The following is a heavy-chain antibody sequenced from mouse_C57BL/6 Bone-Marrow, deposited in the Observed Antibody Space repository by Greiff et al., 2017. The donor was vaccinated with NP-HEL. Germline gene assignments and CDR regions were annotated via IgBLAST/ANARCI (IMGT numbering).Heavy chain of an antibody. CDR1: GYTFTSYW. CDR3: ARWDRMVDD. J-gene: IGHJ4*01. Sequence: VQLQQPGAELVRPGTSVKLSCKASGYTFTSYWMHWVKQRPGQGLEWIGVIDPSDSYTNYNQKFKGKATLTVDTSSSTAYMQLSSLTSEDSAVYYCARWDRMVDDWGKGTSVTVSS. V-gene: IGHV1-59*01. CDR2: IDPSDSYT. D-gene: IGHD4-1*01.